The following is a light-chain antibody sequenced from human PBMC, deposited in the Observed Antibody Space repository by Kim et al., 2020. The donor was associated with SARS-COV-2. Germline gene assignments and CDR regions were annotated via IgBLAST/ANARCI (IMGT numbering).Light chain of an antibody. V-gene: IGLV1-51*01. J-gene: IGLJ2*01. CDR1: SSNIGNNY. CDR3: ATWDTSLYAVL. Sequence: QAVVTQPPSVSAAPGQEVTISCSGSSSNIGNNYVFWYQQLPGTAPKLLIYDNNERPSGIPDRFSGSKSGTSATLGITGLQSGDEADYYCATWDTSLYAVLFGGGTQLTVL. CDR2: DNN.